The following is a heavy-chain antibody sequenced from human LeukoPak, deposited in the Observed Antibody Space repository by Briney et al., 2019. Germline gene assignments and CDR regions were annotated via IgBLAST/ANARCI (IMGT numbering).Heavy chain of an antibody. V-gene: IGHV3-23*01. J-gene: IGHJ5*01. CDR1: GFAFSVYA. CDR2: INANSGTT. Sequence: GGSLRLSCSASGFAFSVYAMSWLRQPPGKGLEWVSTINANSGTTSYAASVRGRFTISRDNSKNRLYLQLNTLRADDTATYYCAKPISGGLAVTADWFHPWGQGTLVVVSS. D-gene: IGHD6-19*01. CDR3: AKPISGGLAVTADWFHP.